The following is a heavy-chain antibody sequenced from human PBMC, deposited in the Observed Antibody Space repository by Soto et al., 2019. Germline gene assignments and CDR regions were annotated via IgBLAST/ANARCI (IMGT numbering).Heavy chain of an antibody. CDR1: GFSFISDS. CDR2: ISSSGSFM. J-gene: IGHJ5*01. Sequence: GGSLRLSCAASGFSFISDSIVCFRHSPFKWLEWVSSISSSGSFMNYADSVKGRFTISRDNAKNSVYLHMTGLKDEDTAVYYCARDPPTGTTLDWFDSWGQGTLVTVSS. V-gene: IGHV3-21*01. CDR3: ARDPPTGTTLDWFDS. D-gene: IGHD1-7*01.